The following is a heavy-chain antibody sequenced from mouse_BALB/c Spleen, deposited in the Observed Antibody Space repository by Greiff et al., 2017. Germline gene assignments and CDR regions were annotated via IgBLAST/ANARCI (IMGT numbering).Heavy chain of an antibody. CDR1: GYTFTSYY. J-gene: IGHJ2*01. V-gene: IGHV1S81*02. CDR2: INPSNGGT. Sequence: QVQLQQSGAELVKPGASVKLSCKASGYTFTSYYMYWVKQRPGQGLEWIGEINPSNGGTNFNEKFKSKATLTVDKSSSTTYMQLSSLTSEDSAVYYCTVGNCFDYWGQGATLTVSS. CDR3: TVGNCFDY.